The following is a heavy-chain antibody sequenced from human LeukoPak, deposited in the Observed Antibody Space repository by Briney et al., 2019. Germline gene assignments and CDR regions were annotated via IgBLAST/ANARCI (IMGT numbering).Heavy chain of an antibody. Sequence: GGSLRLSCAASGFTFSSYWMHWVRQAPGKGRVWVSRISDVGSHTFYADSVKGRFAMSRDNAKNTLYLQMNSLRAEDTAVYYCARVTGGYNLVDYWGQGTLVTVSS. D-gene: IGHD5-24*01. CDR3: ARVTGGYNLVDY. J-gene: IGHJ4*02. V-gene: IGHV3-74*01. CDR1: GFTFSSYW. CDR2: ISDVGSHT.